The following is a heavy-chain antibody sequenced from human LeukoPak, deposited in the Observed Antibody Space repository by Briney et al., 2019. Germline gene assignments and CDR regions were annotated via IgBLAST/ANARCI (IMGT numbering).Heavy chain of an antibody. CDR1: GGSFSGYY. CDR3: ASAITIFGLIIDN. CDR2: INHSGST. V-gene: IGHV4-34*01. J-gene: IGHJ4*02. D-gene: IGHD3-3*01. Sequence: SETLSLTCAVYGGSFSGYYWSWIRQPPGKGLEWIGEINHSGSTNYNPSLKSRVTISVDTSKSHLSLKLSSVTAADTAVYYCASAITIFGLIIDNWGQGTLVTVSS.